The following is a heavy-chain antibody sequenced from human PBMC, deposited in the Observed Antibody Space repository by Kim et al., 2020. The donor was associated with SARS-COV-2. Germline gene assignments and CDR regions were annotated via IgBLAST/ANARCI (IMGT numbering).Heavy chain of an antibody. CDR3: AKKITVTTQNFDY. CDR2: ISGSGGST. CDR1: GFTFSSYA. D-gene: IGHD4-17*01. V-gene: IGHV3-23*01. Sequence: GGSLRLSCAASGFTFSSYAMSWVRQAPGKGLEWVSAISGSGGSTYYADSVNGRFTISRDNSKNTLYLQMNSLRAEDTAVYYCAKKITVTTQNFDYWGQGTLVTVSS. J-gene: IGHJ4*02.